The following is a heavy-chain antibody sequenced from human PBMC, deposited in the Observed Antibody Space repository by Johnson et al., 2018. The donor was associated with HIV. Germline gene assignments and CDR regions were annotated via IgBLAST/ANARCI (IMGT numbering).Heavy chain of an antibody. V-gene: IGHV3-20*04. CDR1: GFTFSSYD. CDR3: ARVEYWNHDSDAFDI. Sequence: VQLVESGGGLVQPGRSLRLSCAASGFTFSSYDMHWVRQATGKGLEWVSGINWNGGSTGYAASVKGRFTISRDNAKNSLYLQMNSLRAEDTALYFCARVEYWNHDSDAFDIWGQGTMVTVFS. J-gene: IGHJ3*02. CDR2: INWNGGST. D-gene: IGHD1-1*01.